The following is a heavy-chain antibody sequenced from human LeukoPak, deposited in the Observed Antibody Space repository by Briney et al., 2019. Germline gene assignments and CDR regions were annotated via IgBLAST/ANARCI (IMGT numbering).Heavy chain of an antibody. CDR2: IYYSGST. J-gene: IGHJ5*02. CDR3: ARSVVPAATGDRFDP. Sequence: SETLSLTCTVSGGSISSYYWSWIRQPPGKGLEWIGYIYYSGSTNYNPSLKSRVTISVDTSKNQFSLKLSSVTAADTAVYYCARSVVPAATGDRFDPWGQGTLVTVSS. CDR1: GGSISSYY. D-gene: IGHD2-2*01. V-gene: IGHV4-59*12.